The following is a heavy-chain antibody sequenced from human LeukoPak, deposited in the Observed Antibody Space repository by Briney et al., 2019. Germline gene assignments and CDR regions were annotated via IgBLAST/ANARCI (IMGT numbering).Heavy chain of an antibody. Sequence: SETLSLTCSVSGGSTNSYYWSWIRQSGGKRLEWIGRIYSSGSTVYSPSLNSRLTMSIDTSKNQFSLTLKSVTATDTAVYYCARVKASSTSWTFDQWGQGALVTVSS. CDR2: IYSSGST. CDR3: ARVKASSTSWTFDQ. J-gene: IGHJ4*02. D-gene: IGHD2-2*01. CDR1: GGSTNSYY. V-gene: IGHV4-4*07.